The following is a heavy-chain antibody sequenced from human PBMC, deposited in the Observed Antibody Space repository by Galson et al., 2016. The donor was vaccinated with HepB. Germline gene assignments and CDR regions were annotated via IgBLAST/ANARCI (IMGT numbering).Heavy chain of an antibody. CDR1: GFTLSSYG. CDR3: ARQAFTNWNPFDY. Sequence: SLRLSCAASGFTLSSYGIHWVRQAPGKGLEWVAVIWYDGVNTYYADSVKGRFTISSDNSKNTLYLQMNSLRAEDTAVYYCARQAFTNWNPFDYWGQGTLVTVSS. J-gene: IGHJ4*02. D-gene: IGHD1-1*01. CDR2: IWYDGVNT. V-gene: IGHV3-33*01.